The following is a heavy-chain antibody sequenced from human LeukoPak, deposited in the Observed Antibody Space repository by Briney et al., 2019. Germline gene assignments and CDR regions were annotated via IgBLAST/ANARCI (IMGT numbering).Heavy chain of an antibody. CDR3: ARDRGMRGSSSWSNWFDP. V-gene: IGHV3-23*01. J-gene: IGHJ5*02. Sequence: GGSLRLSCAASGFTFSSYAMSWVRQAPGKGLEWGSAISGSGGSTYYADSVKGRFTISRDNAKNSLYQQMNSLRAEDTALYYCARDRGMRGSSSWSNWFDPWGQGTLVTVSS. CDR1: GFTFSSYA. D-gene: IGHD6-13*01. CDR2: ISGSGGST.